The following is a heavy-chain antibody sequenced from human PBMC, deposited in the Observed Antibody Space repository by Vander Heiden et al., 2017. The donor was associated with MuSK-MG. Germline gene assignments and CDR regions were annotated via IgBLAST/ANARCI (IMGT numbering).Heavy chain of an antibody. V-gene: IGHV4-38-2*02. J-gene: IGHJ4*02. CDR3: ARFCSSATCFLYFDY. CDR1: GYSISNGFY. CDR2: IYHSGTT. D-gene: IGHD2-2*01. Sequence: QVQLQESGPGLVKPSETLSLTCTVSGYSISNGFYWAWIRQSPEKGLEWIGTIYHSGTTYYNPSRKSRVTISVDTSQNQFSLKLSSVTAADTALYYCARFCSSATCFLYFDYWGQGTLVTVSS.